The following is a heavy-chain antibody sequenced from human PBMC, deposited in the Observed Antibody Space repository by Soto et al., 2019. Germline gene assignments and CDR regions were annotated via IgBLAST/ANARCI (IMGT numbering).Heavy chain of an antibody. CDR3: AREGGIAAPLYYVMDV. Sequence: GWSLRLSCAAPGFTFSSYGMHWFRQAPGKGLEWVAVIWYDGSNKYYADSVKGRFTISRDNSKNTLYLQMNSLRAEDTAVYYCAREGGIAAPLYYVMDVWGQGTTVTVSS. CDR1: GFTFSSYG. J-gene: IGHJ6*02. D-gene: IGHD6-25*01. CDR2: IWYDGSNK. V-gene: IGHV3-33*01.